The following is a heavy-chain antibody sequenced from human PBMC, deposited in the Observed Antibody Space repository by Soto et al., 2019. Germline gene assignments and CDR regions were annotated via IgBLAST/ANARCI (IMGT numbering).Heavy chain of an antibody. CDR2: ISYDGSNK. D-gene: IGHD3-3*01. V-gene: IGHV3-30*03. CDR1: GFTFSSSG. Sequence: QVQLVESGGGVVQPGRSLRLSCAASGFTFSSSGMHWVRQAPGKGLEWVAVISYDGSNKYYADSVKGRFTISRCNSKNPRYRQMKSVKAEAMAVYYCARDRARSVAAFDYWCQGTLVTVAS. J-gene: IGHJ4*02. CDR3: ARDRARSVAAFDY.